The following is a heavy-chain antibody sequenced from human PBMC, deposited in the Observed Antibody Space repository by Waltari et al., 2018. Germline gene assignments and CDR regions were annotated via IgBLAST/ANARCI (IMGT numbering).Heavy chain of an antibody. Sequence: EVQLVQSGAEVKKPGESLKISCKGSGYSFTSYWIGWVRQMPGKGLEWMGISYPGDSDTRYSQSFQGQVTISAVKSISTAYLQWSSLKASDTAMYYWARLEIVVVPAAISRGLPFDYWGQGTLVTVSS. V-gene: IGHV5-51*01. CDR2: SYPGDSDT. J-gene: IGHJ4*02. CDR3: ARLEIVVVPAAISRGLPFDY. D-gene: IGHD2-2*02. CDR1: GYSFTSYW.